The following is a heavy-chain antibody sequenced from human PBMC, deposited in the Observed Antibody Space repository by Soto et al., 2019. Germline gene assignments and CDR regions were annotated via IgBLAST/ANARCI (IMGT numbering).Heavy chain of an antibody. CDR3: AGIPYYDILTGYRPGGFDP. J-gene: IGHJ5*02. CDR1: GGSFSDYY. D-gene: IGHD3-9*01. CDR2: INHNGRT. Sequence: PSETLSLTCAVYGGSFSDYYWSWIRQPPGKGLEWIGEINHNGRTNYNPSLKSRVTTSLDTSKNQFSLRLSSVTAADTAVYYCAGIPYYDILTGYRPGGFDPWGQGTLVTVSS. V-gene: IGHV4-34*01.